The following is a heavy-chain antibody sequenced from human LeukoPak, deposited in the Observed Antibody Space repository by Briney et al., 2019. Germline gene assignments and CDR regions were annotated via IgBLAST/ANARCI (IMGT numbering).Heavy chain of an antibody. CDR2: INQDGGGK. Sequence: QPGESLRLSCAASGFTISNYWMSWVRQAPGKGLEWVATINQDGGGKYYVDSVKGRFTISRDSAENSLYLQMNSVTAEDTAVYYCARDVFDCWGQGTRVTVSS. V-gene: IGHV3-7*01. CDR1: GFTISNYW. J-gene: IGHJ4*02. CDR3: ARDVFDC.